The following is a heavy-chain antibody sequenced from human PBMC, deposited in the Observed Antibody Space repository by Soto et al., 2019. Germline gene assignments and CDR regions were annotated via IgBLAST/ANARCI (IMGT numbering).Heavy chain of an antibody. J-gene: IGHJ6*02. D-gene: IGHD1-26*01. CDR2: IYYSGST. Sequence: TLSLTCTVSGGSVSSGSYYWSWIRQPPGKGLEWIGYIYYSGSTNYNPSLKSRVTISVDTSKNQFSLKLSSVTAADTAVYYCARAAGATVYGMDVWGQGTTVTVSS. V-gene: IGHV4-61*01. CDR1: GGSVSSGSYY. CDR3: ARAAGATVYGMDV.